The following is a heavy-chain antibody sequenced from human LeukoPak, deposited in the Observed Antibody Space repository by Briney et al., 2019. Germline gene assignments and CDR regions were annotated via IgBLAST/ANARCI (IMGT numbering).Heavy chain of an antibody. CDR3: ARILGAYCSGGSCPDAFDI. J-gene: IGHJ3*02. CDR1: GYSISSGYY. D-gene: IGHD2-15*01. Sequence: SETLSLTCTVSGYSISSGYYWGWIRQPPGKGLEWIGNIYHSGRTYYNPSLKSRVTISVDTSKNRFSLKLSSVTAADTAVFYCARILGAYCSGGSCPDAFDIWGQGTMVTVSS. CDR2: IYHSGRT. V-gene: IGHV4-38-2*02.